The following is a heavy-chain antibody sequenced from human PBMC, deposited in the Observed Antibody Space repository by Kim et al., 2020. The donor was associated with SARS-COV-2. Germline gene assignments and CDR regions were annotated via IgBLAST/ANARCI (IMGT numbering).Heavy chain of an antibody. CDR1: GGTFSSYA. CDR2: IIPIFGTA. Sequence: SVKVSCKASGGTFSSYAISWVRQAPGQGLEWMGGIIPIFGTANYAQKFQGRVTITADESTSTAYMDLSSLRSEDTAVYYVVSPADSYGSGCYGYDYWGQ. V-gene: IGHV1-69*13. D-gene: IGHD3-10*01. J-gene: IGHJ4*02. CDR3: VSPADSYGSGCYGYDY.